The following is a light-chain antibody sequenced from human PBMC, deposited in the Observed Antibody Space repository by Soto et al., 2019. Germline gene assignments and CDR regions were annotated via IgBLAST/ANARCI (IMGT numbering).Light chain of an antibody. V-gene: IGLV2-11*01. J-gene: IGLJ2*01. Sequence: QSALTQPRSVSGSPGQSVTISCTGTSSDVGNYNYVSWYQQHPGKAPKLMIHDVSKRPSGVPDRFSGSKSGNTASLTISGLQPEEEADYFCCSYAGSYTFVVFGGGTKLTVL. CDR1: SSDVGNYNY. CDR3: CSYAGSYTFVV. CDR2: DVS.